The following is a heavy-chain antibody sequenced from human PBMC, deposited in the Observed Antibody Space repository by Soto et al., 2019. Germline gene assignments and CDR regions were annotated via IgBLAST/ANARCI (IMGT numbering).Heavy chain of an antibody. V-gene: IGHV1-69*06. CDR1: GGTFSSYA. CDR3: ASARRDGYKNLNYYYGMDV. CDR2: IIPIFGTA. D-gene: IGHD5-12*01. Sequence: QVQLVQSGAEVKKPGSSVKVSCKASGGTFSSYAISWVRQAPGQGLEWMGGIIPIFGTANYAQKFQGRVTITADKYTSTAYMELSSLRSEDTAVYYCASARRDGYKNLNYYYGMDVWGQGTTVTVSS. J-gene: IGHJ6*02.